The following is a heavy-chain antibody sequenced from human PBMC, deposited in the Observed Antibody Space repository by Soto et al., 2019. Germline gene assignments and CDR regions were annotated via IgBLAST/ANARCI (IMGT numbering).Heavy chain of an antibody. V-gene: IGHV1-69*01. Sequence: QVQLEQSGAEVKKPGSSVKVSCKASGGTFSSYAISWVRQAPGPGLELMGGVIPIFGTAPYAQKFQGRVTITADDSTSTAYMELSSLRSEGTAVYYCAASGGVGACDTWGQGKMVTVSS. J-gene: IGHJ3*02. CDR3: AASGGVGACDT. D-gene: IGHD3-16*01. CDR2: VIPIFGTA. CDR1: GGTFSSYA.